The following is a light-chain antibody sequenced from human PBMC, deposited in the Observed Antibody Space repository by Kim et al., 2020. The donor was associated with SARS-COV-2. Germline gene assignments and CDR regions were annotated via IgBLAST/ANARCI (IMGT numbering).Light chain of an antibody. CDR2: AAS. Sequence: AIQITQSPSSLSASTGDRVTITCRASQGISSYLAWYQQKPGKAPKLLMYAASTLQSGVPSRFSGSGSGTDFTLTISCLQSEDFATYYCQQYYSYPQTFGQGTKVDIK. J-gene: IGKJ1*01. CDR1: QGISSY. CDR3: QQYYSYPQT. V-gene: IGKV1-8*01.